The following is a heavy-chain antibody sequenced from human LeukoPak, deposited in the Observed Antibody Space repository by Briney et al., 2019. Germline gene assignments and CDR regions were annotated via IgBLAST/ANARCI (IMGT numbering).Heavy chain of an antibody. CDR3: ARLVGAWSS. CDR2: IYYSGST. V-gene: IGHV4-59*01. CDR1: GGSISSYY. J-gene: IGHJ4*02. Sequence: PSETLSLTCTVSGGSISSYYWSWIRQPPGKGPEWIGYIYYSGSTNYNPSLKSRVTISVDTSKNQFSLKLSSVTAADTAVYYCARLVGAWSSWGQGTLVTVSS. D-gene: IGHD1-26*01.